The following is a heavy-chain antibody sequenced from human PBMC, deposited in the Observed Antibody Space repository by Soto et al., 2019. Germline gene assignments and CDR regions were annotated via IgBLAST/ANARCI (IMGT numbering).Heavy chain of an antibody. CDR1: GYTFTNYY. Sequence: GASVKVSCKASGYTFTNYYIHWVRQAPGQGLERMGTIDPSAGSTTFAQNFRGRVTMTRDTPTGTLYMELSSLRSEDTAVYYCARSPVPTGTALFYYDYWGPGTLVTVST. CDR2: IDPSAGST. D-gene: IGHD6-13*01. J-gene: IGHJ4*01. CDR3: ARSPVPTGTALFYYDY. V-gene: IGHV1-46*01.